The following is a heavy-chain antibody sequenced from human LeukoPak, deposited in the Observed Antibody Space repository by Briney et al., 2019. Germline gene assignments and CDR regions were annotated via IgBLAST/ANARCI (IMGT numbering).Heavy chain of an antibody. J-gene: IGHJ3*01. CDR1: GYRFTSYW. Sequence: GESLKISCKAAGYRFTSYWIGWVRLMPGKGLEWMGIIYPADSDTRYSPSFQGQVTISADKSISTAYLQWSSLKASDTAMYYCARSAAVGASGAFDVWGQGTMVTVSS. D-gene: IGHD1-26*01. V-gene: IGHV5-51*01. CDR2: IYPADSDT. CDR3: ARSAAVGASGAFDV.